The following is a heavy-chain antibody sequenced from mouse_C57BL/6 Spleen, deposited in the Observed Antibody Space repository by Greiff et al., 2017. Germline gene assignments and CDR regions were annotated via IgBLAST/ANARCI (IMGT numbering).Heavy chain of an antibody. D-gene: IGHD2-3*01. Sequence: VQLQESGPGLVAPSQSLSITCTVSGFSLTSYGVHWVRQPPGKGLEWLVVIWSDGSTTYNSALKSRLSISKDNSKSQVFLKMNSLQTDDTAMYYCARPLYDGYYHYYAIDYWGQGTSVTVSS. CDR1: GFSLTSYG. CDR2: IWSDGST. J-gene: IGHJ4*01. V-gene: IGHV2-6*03. CDR3: ARPLYDGYYHYYAIDY.